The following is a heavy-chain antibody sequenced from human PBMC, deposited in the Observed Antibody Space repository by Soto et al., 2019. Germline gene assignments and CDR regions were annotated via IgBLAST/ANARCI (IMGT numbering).Heavy chain of an antibody. D-gene: IGHD6-6*01. CDR2: IYPGDSDT. Sequence: PGESLKISCKGSGYSFTSYWIDWVRQMPGKGLEWMGIIYPGDSDTRYSPSFQGQVTISADKSISTAYLQWSSLKASDTAMYYCARHLEYSSSPNYYYYGMDVWGQGTTVTVSS. CDR3: ARHLEYSSSPNYYYYGMDV. CDR1: GYSFTSYW. V-gene: IGHV5-51*01. J-gene: IGHJ6*02.